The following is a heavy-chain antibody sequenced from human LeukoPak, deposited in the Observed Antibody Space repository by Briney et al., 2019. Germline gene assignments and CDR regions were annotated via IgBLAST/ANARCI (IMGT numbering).Heavy chain of an antibody. V-gene: IGHV3-23*01. D-gene: IGHD3-22*01. CDR1: GFTFSTYA. CDR3: AKDTYCRDSSGYHGYFDH. CDR2: ISGSGDST. Sequence: PGGSLRLSCAASGFTFSTYAMTWVRQAPGKGLECISAISGSGDSTYYVDSVKGRFTVSRDNSKNTLYLQMNSLRAEDTAVYYCAKDTYCRDSSGYHGYFDHWGQGTLVTVSS. J-gene: IGHJ4*02.